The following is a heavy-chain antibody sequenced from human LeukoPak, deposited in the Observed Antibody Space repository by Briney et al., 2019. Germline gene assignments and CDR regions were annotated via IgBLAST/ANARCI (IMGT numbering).Heavy chain of an antibody. D-gene: IGHD3-10*01. CDR1: GFTFSSYA. V-gene: IGHV3-23*01. Sequence: PGGSLRLSCAASGFTFSSYAMSWVRQAPGKGLEWVSAISGSGGSTYYADSVKGRFTISRDNSKNTLYLQMNSLRAGDTAVYYCARDPRSVRGVNYGMDVWGQGTSVTVSS. CDR3: ARDPRSVRGVNYGMDV. J-gene: IGHJ6*02. CDR2: ISGSGGST.